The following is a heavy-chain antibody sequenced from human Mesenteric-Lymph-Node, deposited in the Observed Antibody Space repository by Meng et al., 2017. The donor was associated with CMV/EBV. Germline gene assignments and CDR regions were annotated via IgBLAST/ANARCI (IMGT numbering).Heavy chain of an antibody. CDR3: ARHQRWLKSEGGFNY. D-gene: IGHD4-23*01. J-gene: IGHJ4*02. V-gene: IGHV4-34*01. Sequence: VHVRQLCAGLLKPSASWSLTSAVYGGSFSGYYWSSIRQSPGKGLWRIGEINNSGSNNSNPYLKSRVTISVATSKNQFSLKLSSVTSADTAVYYCARHQRWLKSEGGFNYWGQGTLVTVSS. CDR2: INNSGSN. CDR1: GGSFSGYY.